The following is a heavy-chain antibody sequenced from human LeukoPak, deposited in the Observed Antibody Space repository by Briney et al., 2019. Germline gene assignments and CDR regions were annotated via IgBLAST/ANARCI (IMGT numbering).Heavy chain of an antibody. CDR3: ATDFGDSSGWYRF. CDR2: FYSSGST. D-gene: IGHD6-19*01. V-gene: IGHV4-61*09. J-gene: IGHJ4*02. Sequence: SETLSLTCTVSGASINSGSYYWSWIRQPAGKGLEFIGHFYSSGSTNYNPSLKSRVSILVDTSKNQFSLEVTSVTAADTAVYYCATDFGDSSGWYRFWGQGTLVAVSS. CDR1: GASINSGSYY.